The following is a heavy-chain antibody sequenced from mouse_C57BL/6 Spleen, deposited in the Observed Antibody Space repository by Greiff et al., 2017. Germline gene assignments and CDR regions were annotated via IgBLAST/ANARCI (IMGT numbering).Heavy chain of an antibody. CDR1: GFNIKDYY. V-gene: IGHV14-2*01. J-gene: IGHJ4*01. CDR3: AKGIYDGYLYARDY. D-gene: IGHD2-3*01. Sequence: VQLKESGAELVKPGASVKLSCTASGFNIKDYYMHWVKQRTEQGLEWIGRIDPEDGETKYAPKFQGKATITADTSSNTAYLQLSSLTSEDTAVNYCAKGIYDGYLYARDYWGQGTSVTVSS. CDR2: IDPEDGET.